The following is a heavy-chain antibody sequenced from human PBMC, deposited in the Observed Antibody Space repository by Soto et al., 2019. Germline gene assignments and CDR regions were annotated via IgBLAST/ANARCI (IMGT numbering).Heavy chain of an antibody. D-gene: IGHD3-9*01. Sequence: SETLSLTCTVSGGSISSGGYYWSWIRQPPGKGLEWIGYIYYSGSTYYNPSLKSRVTISVDTSKNQFSLKLSSVTAADTAVYYCARAGDYDIRPYDYWGQGTLVTVSS. CDR2: IYYSGST. CDR1: GGSISSGGYY. J-gene: IGHJ4*02. V-gene: IGHV4-30-4*01. CDR3: ARAGDYDIRPYDY.